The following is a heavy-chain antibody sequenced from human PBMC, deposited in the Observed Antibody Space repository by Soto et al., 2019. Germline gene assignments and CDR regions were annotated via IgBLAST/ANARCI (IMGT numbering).Heavy chain of an antibody. CDR1: GYTFTGYY. D-gene: IGHD6-19*01. J-gene: IGHJ6*02. CDR3: AREVASESLSGWYRDFLPKTPYYYYGMDV. CDR2: INPNSGGT. Sequence: ASVKVSCKASGYTFTGYYMHWVRQAPGQGLEWMGWINPNSGGTNYAQKFQGWVTMTRDTSISTAYMELSRLRSDDTAVYYCAREVASESLSGWYRDFLPKTPYYYYGMDVWGQGTTVTVSS. V-gene: IGHV1-2*04.